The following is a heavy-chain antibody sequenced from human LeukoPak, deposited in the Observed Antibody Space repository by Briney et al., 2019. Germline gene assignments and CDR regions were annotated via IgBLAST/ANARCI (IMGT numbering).Heavy chain of an antibody. V-gene: IGHV4-59*01. CDR3: ARNRMATIVHDAYDI. D-gene: IGHD5-24*01. J-gene: IGHJ3*02. CDR1: DGSISSYF. Sequence: SETLSLTCTVSDGSISSYFWSWIRQPPGKGLEWIGYIYYSGSTNYNPSLKSRVTISVDTSKNQFSLKLSSVTAADTAVYYCARNRMATIVHDAYDIWGQGTMVTVSS. CDR2: IYYSGST.